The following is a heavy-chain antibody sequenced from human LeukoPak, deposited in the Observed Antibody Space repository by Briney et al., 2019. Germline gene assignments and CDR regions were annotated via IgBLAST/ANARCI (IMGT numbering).Heavy chain of an antibody. D-gene: IGHD6-19*01. V-gene: IGHV3-11*04. CDR2: ISSSGSTI. CDR3: ARHVRWQWLVLGLMESENYSDY. J-gene: IGHJ4*02. CDR1: GFTLSEYY. Sequence: GGSLRLSCAASGFTLSEYYMSWIRQAPGKGLEWVSYISSSGSTIYYADSVKGRFTISRDNAKNSLYLQMNSLRAEDTAVYYCARHVRWQWLVLGLMESENYSDYWGQGTLVTVSS.